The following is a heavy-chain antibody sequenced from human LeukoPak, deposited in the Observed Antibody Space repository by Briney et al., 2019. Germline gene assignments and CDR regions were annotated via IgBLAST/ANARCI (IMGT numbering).Heavy chain of an antibody. Sequence: GSSVKVSCKASGGTFSSYAISWVRQATGQGLEWMGWMNPNSGNTGYAQKFQGRVTMTRNTSISTAYMELSSLRSEDTAVYYCRSSSPFDPWGQGTLVTVSS. V-gene: IGHV1-8*02. CDR2: MNPNSGNT. CDR3: RSSSPFDP. D-gene: IGHD6-6*01. CDR1: GGTFSSYA. J-gene: IGHJ5*02.